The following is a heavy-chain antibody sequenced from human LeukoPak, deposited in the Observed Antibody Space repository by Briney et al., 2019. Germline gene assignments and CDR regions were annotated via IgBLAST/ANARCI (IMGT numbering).Heavy chain of an antibody. V-gene: IGHV1-46*01. Sequence: ASVTVSCKASGYTFTSYYMHWVRQAPGQGLEWMGIINPSGGSTSYAQKFQGRVTMTRDTSTNTVYMELSSLRSEDTAVYYCARRPGTATRLDSYYYGMDVWGQGTTVTVSS. CDR2: INPSGGST. CDR3: ARRPGTATRLDSYYYGMDV. CDR1: GYTFTSYY. J-gene: IGHJ6*02. D-gene: IGHD4-17*01.